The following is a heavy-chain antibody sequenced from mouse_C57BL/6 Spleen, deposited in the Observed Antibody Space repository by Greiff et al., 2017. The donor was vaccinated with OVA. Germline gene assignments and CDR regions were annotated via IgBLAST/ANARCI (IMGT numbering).Heavy chain of an antibody. CDR2: ISSGSSTI. V-gene: IGHV5-17*01. D-gene: IGHD3-2*01. Sequence: EVKLVESGGGLVKPGGSLKLSCAASGFTFSDYGMHWVRQAPEKGLEWVAYISSGSSTIYYADTVKGRFTIARDNAKNTLFLQMTSLRSEDAAMYYGAMTARATFAYWGQGTLVTVSA. CDR1: GFTFSDYG. J-gene: IGHJ3*01. CDR3: AMTARATFAY.